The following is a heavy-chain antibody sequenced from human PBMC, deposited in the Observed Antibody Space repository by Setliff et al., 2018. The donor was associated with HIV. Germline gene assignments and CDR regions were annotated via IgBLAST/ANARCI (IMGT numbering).Heavy chain of an antibody. V-gene: IGHV4-38-2*02. D-gene: IGHD3-22*01. CDR2: IYYSGRT. CDR3: ARVGWDYYDSSGVGEFDY. J-gene: IGHJ4*02. Sequence: SETLSLTCTVSGYSISSGYYWGWIRQPPGKGLEWIGSIYYSGRTYYNPSLKSRITISVDTSKNQFSLKLSSVTAADTAVYYCARVGWDYYDSSGVGEFDYWGQGTLVTVSS. CDR1: GYSISSGYY.